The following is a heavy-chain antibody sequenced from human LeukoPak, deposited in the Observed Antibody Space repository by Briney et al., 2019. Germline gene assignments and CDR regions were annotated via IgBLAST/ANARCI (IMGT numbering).Heavy chain of an antibody. CDR3: AKDPAGTISSSWYPHWFDP. J-gene: IGHJ5*02. D-gene: IGHD6-13*01. V-gene: IGHV3-23*01. Sequence: GGSLRLSCAASGFTFRSYAMSWVRQAPGKGLEWVSAISGSGGSTYYADSVKGRFTISRDNSKNTLYLQMNSLRAEDTAVYYCAKDPAGTISSSWYPHWFDPWGQGTLVTVSS. CDR2: ISGSGGST. CDR1: GFTFRSYA.